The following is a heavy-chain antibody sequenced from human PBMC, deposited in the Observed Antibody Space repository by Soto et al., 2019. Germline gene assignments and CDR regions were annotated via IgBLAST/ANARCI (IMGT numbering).Heavy chain of an antibody. V-gene: IGHV2-26*01. D-gene: IGHD6-19*01. J-gene: IGHJ6*02. CDR1: GFSLGNARMG. Sequence: QVTLKESGPVLVKPTETLTLTCTVSGFSLGNARMGVSWIRQPPGKALEWLAHIFSNDEKSYSTSLKSRLTISKETSKSQVVLTMTNMYPVDTATYYWARLLYSSGWYHPVWGQGTTVTVSS. CDR2: IFSNDEK. CDR3: ARLLYSSGWYHPV.